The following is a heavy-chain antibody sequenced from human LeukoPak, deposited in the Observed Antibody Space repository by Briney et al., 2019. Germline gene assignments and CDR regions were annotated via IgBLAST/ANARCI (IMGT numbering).Heavy chain of an antibody. J-gene: IGHJ4*02. CDR3: ARQTGSGLFILP. CDR1: GGSITSSGYY. D-gene: IGHD3/OR15-3a*01. Sequence: SETLSLTCTVSGGSITSSGYYWAWFRQPPGKGLEWIGSIYYSGNTYYNASLKSQVSISIDTSKNQFSLRLTSVTAADTAVYYCARQTGSGLFILPGGQGTLVTVSS. CDR2: IYYSGNT. V-gene: IGHV4-39*01.